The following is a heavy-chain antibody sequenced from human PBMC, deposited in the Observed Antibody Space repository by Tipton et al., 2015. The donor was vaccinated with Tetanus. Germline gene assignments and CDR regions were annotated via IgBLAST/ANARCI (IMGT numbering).Heavy chain of an antibody. CDR2: IYYSGST. Sequence: TLSLTCTVSGGSISSYYWSWIRQPPGKGLEWIGYIYYSGSTNYNPSLKSRVTISVDTSKNQFSLKLSSVTAADTAVYYCARSLLWFGELFYGMDVWGQGTTVTVSS. CDR1: GGSISSYY. V-gene: IGHV4-59*01. D-gene: IGHD3-10*01. CDR3: ARSLLWFGELFYGMDV. J-gene: IGHJ6*02.